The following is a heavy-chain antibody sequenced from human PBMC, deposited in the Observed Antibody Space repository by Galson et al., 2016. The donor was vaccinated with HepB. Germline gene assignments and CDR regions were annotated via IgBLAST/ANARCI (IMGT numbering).Heavy chain of an antibody. CDR2: ISIFGDNT. D-gene: IGHD6-19*01. CDR1: GFTSSSYA. Sequence: SLRLSCAASGFTSSSYAMNWVRQAPGKGLEWVATISIFGDNTHYADSVKGRFTVSRDNSKSTFYLHMHSLRVEDTAIYHCARDLDSSGWYEGVYWGQGTLVTVSS. V-gene: IGHV3-23*01. J-gene: IGHJ4*02. CDR3: ARDLDSSGWYEGVY.